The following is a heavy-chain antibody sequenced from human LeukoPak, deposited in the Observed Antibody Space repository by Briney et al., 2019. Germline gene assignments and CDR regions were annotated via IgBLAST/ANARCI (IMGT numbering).Heavy chain of an antibody. CDR3: VRESEYYFDHSASFDY. D-gene: IGHD3-22*01. CDR2: MSSDGNAM. V-gene: IGHV3-30-3*01. J-gene: IGHJ4*02. CDR1: GFTFTAYL. Sequence: GGSLRLSCAASGFTFTAYLIHWVRQAPGKGLEWVAVMSSDGNAMFYADSVKGRLTISRDNSKNTLYLQMNSLRAEDTAVYYCVRESEYYFDHSASFDYWGQGTLVTVSS.